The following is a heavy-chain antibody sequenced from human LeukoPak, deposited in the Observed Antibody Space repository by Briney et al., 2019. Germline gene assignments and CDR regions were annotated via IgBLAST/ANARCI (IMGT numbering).Heavy chain of an antibody. Sequence: ASVKVSCKASGYTFTSYYMHWVRQAPGQGLEWMGIINPSGGSTSYAQKFQGRVTMTRDTSTSTVYMELSSLRSEDTAVYYCARDRFWSGRAWYFDLWGRGTLVTVSS. D-gene: IGHD3-3*01. J-gene: IGHJ2*01. CDR1: GYTFTSYY. CDR3: ARDRFWSGRAWYFDL. CDR2: INPSGGST. V-gene: IGHV1-46*01.